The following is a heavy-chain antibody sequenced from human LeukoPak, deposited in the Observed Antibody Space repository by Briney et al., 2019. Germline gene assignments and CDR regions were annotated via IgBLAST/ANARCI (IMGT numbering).Heavy chain of an antibody. V-gene: IGHV4-59*01. Sequence: SETLSLTCAVSGGSISSYYWSWIRQPPGKGLEWIGYIYYSGSTNYNPSLKSRVTISVDTSKNQFSLKLSSVTAADTAVYYRARGVVELDYWGQGTLVTVSS. CDR1: GGSISSYY. J-gene: IGHJ4*02. CDR3: ARGVVELDY. D-gene: IGHD5-24*01. CDR2: IYYSGST.